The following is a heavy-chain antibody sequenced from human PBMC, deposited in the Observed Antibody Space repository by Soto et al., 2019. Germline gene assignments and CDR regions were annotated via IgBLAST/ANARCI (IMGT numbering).Heavy chain of an antibody. CDR2: FDPEDGET. J-gene: IGHJ5*02. CDR3: ATDPRSSWYHWFDP. Sequence: SVKVSCKFCGDTLTELAMHWVLQAPGKGLEWMGGFDPEDGETIYAQKFQGRVTMTEDTSTDTAYMELSRLRSEDTAVYYFATDPRSSWYHWFDPWGQGTLVTVSS. D-gene: IGHD6-13*01. V-gene: IGHV1-24*01. CDR1: GDTLTELA.